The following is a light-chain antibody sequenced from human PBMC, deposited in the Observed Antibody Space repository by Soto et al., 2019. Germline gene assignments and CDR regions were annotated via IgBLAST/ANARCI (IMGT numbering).Light chain of an antibody. CDR2: WAS. CDR1: QSVLYSSNNKNY. V-gene: IGKV4-1*01. CDR3: QQYLEGPT. Sequence: DIVMTQSPDSLAVSLGERATINCKSSQSVLYSSNNKNYLAWYQQKPGQPPKLLIYWASTRESGVPDRFSGSGSGTDFTLTISSLQAEDVAVYYCQQYLEGPTFGQGTKLEIK. J-gene: IGKJ2*01.